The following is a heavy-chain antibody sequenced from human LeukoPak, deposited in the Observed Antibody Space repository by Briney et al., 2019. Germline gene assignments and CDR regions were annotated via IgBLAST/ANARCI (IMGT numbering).Heavy chain of an antibody. D-gene: IGHD1-26*01. CDR3: ARPSFVTGSYYPL. J-gene: IGHJ4*02. CDR1: GFTFSDYS. Sequence: GGSLRLSCAASGFTFSDYSMNWVRQAPGKGLEWVANIKQDGSEKYYVDSVKGRFTISRDNAKNSLYLQMNSLRAEDTAVYYCARPSFVTGSYYPLWGQGTLVAVSS. V-gene: IGHV3-7*01. CDR2: IKQDGSEK.